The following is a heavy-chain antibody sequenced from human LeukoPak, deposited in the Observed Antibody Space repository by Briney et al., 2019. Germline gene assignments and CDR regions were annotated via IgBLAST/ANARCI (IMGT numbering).Heavy chain of an antibody. CDR1: GGSISSGDYY. D-gene: IGHD3-10*01. CDR3: AREEAVRGVNYAFDI. V-gene: IGHV4-30-4*01. J-gene: IGHJ3*02. Sequence: SQTLSLTCTVSGGSISSGDYYWSWIRQPPGKGLEWIGYIYYSGSTYYNPSLKSRVTISVDTSKNQFSLKLSSVTAADTAVYCCAREEAVRGVNYAFDIWGQGTMVTVSS. CDR2: IYYSGST.